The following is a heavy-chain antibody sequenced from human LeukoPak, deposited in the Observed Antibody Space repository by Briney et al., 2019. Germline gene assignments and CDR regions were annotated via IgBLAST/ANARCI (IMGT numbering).Heavy chain of an antibody. V-gene: IGHV3-74*01. CDR2: INPDGSST. CDR3: TRPDRSLLMAV. Sequence: PGGSLRLSCAASGFTFSSYWMHWVRQAPGKGLVWVSRINPDGSSTTYADSVKGRFTISRDNAKNTVYLQMNSLRAEDTAVYYCTRPDRSLLMAVWGQGTTVTVSS. CDR1: GFTFSSYW. J-gene: IGHJ6*02. D-gene: IGHD3-3*01.